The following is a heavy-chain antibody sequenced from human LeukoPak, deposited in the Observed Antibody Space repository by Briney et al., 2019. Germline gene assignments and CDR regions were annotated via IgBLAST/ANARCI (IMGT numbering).Heavy chain of an antibody. CDR1: EFTFGTYA. Sequence: GGSLRLSCSASEFTFGTYAMLWVRQAPGKGLEYVSAISSNGRDTYYAAPVRGRFSISRVNSNNTLYLQMSSLRVEDTAMYYRARLAAAGHSDYWGQGSLVAVSS. CDR2: ISSNGRDT. D-gene: IGHD6-13*01. J-gene: IGHJ4*02. V-gene: IGHV3-64D*06. CDR3: ARLAAAGHSDY.